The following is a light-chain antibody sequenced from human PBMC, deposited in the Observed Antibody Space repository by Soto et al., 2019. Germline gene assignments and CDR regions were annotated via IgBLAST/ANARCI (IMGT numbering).Light chain of an antibody. CDR3: QQGYTSAIT. V-gene: IGKV1-39*01. J-gene: IGKJ5*01. Sequence: DIQMTQSTSSLCASVGDRVTITCLAIQSIGKHLNWYQQKPGKAPKFLIYAASNLQSGVPSRFSGSGSGTDFTLTVNSLQPEDFATYYCQQGYTSAITFGQGTLLEIK. CDR1: QSIGKH. CDR2: AAS.